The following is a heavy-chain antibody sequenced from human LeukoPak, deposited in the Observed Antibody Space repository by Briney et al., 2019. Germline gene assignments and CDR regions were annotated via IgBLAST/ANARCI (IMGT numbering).Heavy chain of an antibody. CDR3: ARDGSGSYYAIYYYYYMDV. CDR1: GYTFTSYG. CDR2: ISAYNGNT. Sequence: ASVKVSCKASGYTFTSYGISWVRQAPGQGLEWMGWISAYNGNTNYAQKLQGRVTMTTDTSTSTAYMELRSLRSDDTAVYYCARDGSGSYYAIYYYYYMDVWGKGTTVTISS. D-gene: IGHD3-10*01. J-gene: IGHJ6*03. V-gene: IGHV1-18*01.